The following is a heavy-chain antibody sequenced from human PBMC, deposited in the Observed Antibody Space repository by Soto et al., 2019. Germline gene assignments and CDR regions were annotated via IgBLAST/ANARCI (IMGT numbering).Heavy chain of an antibody. CDR3: AREGVRGMDV. D-gene: IGHD3-16*01. J-gene: IGHJ6*02. Sequence: ASVKVSCKSSGYPFTHYGISWIRQAPGQGLEWMGWISPFNGNTNYGQTFQGRITLTTNTSTSTAYMELSSLRSDDTAVYYCAREGVRGMDVWGQGTTVTVSS. CDR2: ISPFNGNT. V-gene: IGHV1-18*01. CDR1: GYPFTHYG.